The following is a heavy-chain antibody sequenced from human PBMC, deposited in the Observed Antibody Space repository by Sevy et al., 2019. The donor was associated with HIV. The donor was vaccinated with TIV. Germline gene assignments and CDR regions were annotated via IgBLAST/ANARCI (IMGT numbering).Heavy chain of an antibody. CDR1: GYTFTSYA. CDR3: ARDPHYDFWSGYYSARPRGLIDY. Sequence: ASVKVSCKASGYTFTSYAMNWVRQAPGQGLEWMGWINTNTGNPTYAQGFTGRFVFSLDTSVSTAYLQISSLKAEDAAVYYCARDPHYDFWSGYYSARPRGLIDYWGQGTLVTVSS. J-gene: IGHJ4*02. V-gene: IGHV7-4-1*02. D-gene: IGHD3-3*01. CDR2: INTNTGNP.